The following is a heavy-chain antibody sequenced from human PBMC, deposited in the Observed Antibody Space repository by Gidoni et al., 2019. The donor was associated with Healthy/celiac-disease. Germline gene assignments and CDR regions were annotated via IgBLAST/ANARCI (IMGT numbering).Heavy chain of an antibody. D-gene: IGHD2-15*01. J-gene: IGHJ4*02. CDR1: GFTFSRYA. CDR2: MSGSGGST. V-gene: IGHV3-23*01. Sequence: EVQLLVSGGGLVQPGGSLRLSCAASGFTFSRYAMSWVRQAPGKGLEWVSAMSGSGGSTYYADSVKGRFTISRDNSKNTLYLQMNSLRAEDMAVYYCAKGGGGAEAPENFDYWGQGTLVTVSS. CDR3: AKGGGGAEAPENFDY.